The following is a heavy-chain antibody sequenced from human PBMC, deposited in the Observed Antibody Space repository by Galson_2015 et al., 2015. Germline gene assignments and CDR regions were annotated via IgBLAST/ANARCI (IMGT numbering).Heavy chain of an antibody. CDR1: GFTFSSYG. Sequence: SLRLSCAASGFTFSSYGMHWVRQAPGKGLEWVAVISYDGSNKYYADSVKGRFTISRDNSKNTLYLQMNSLRAEDTAVYYCARGGPCTNGGCEYYYCSCCLAVWGQGTTVTVSS. V-gene: IGHV3-30*03. J-gene: IGHJ6*02. CDR3: ARGGPCTNGGCEYYYCSCCLAV. D-gene: IGHD2-8*01. CDR2: ISYDGSNK.